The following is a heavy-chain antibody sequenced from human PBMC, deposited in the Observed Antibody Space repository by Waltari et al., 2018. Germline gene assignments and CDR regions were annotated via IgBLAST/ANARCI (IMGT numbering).Heavy chain of an antibody. CDR1: GGSISGSNW. CDR3: ARDLGYCSSTSCYEYYYYGMDV. J-gene: IGHJ6*02. CDR2: IYHSGRT. Sequence: QVQLQESGPGLVKPSGTLSLTCAVSGGSISGSNWWSWVRQPPGKGLEWIGEIYHSGRTNYNPSLKSRVTISVDKSKNQFSLKLSSVTAADTAVYYCARDLGYCSSTSCYEYYYYGMDVWGQGTTVTVSS. V-gene: IGHV4-4*02. D-gene: IGHD2-2*03.